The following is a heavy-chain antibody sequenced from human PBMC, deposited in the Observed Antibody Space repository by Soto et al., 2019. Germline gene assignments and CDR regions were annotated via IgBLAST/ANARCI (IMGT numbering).Heavy chain of an antibody. CDR3: ARRPTPGSDFSSGYSDY. CDR1: GFTFSNYA. Sequence: EVHLLESGGGLVQPAGSLRLSCAASGFTFSNYAMNWVRQAPGKGLEWVATITGSGATPDYADPVKGRFTISRDNSQNLLYLQMDSLRAEDTAVYYCARRPTPGSDFSSGYSDYFGQGTLVTVSS. J-gene: IGHJ4*02. D-gene: IGHD3-3*01. V-gene: IGHV3-23*01. CDR2: ITGSGATP.